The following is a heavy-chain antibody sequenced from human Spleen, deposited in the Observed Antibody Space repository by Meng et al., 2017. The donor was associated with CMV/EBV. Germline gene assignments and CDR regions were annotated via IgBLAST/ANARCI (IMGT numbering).Heavy chain of an antibody. Sequence: GGSLRLSCAASGFTVSSNYMSWVRQAPGKGLEWVSVIYSGGSTYYAESVKGRFTISRDNSKNTLYVQMNSLRVEDTAVYYCATTSFGANSWEDYWGRGTLVTVS. D-gene: IGHD4/OR15-4a*01. CDR2: IYSGGST. V-gene: IGHV3-53*01. CDR1: GFTVSSNY. J-gene: IGHJ4*02. CDR3: ATTSFGANSWEDY.